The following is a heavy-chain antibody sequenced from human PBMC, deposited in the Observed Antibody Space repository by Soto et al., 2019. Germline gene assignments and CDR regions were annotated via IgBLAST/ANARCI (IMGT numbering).Heavy chain of an antibody. CDR1: GFAFSSYA. CDR3: ARLVVVAATTFDS. Sequence: GGSLRLSCAASGFAFSSYAMTWVRQAPGKGLEWVSAISGGGRNTYYADSVKGRFTISRDNSKNTLFLQLNSLRAEDTAVYYCARLVVVAATTFDSWGQGALVTVSS. D-gene: IGHD2-15*01. V-gene: IGHV3-23*01. CDR2: ISGGGRNT. J-gene: IGHJ4*02.